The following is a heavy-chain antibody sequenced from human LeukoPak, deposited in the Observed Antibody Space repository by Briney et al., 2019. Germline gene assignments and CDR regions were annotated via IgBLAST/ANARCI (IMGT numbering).Heavy chain of an antibody. CDR3: ARVRDTYYYDSSGQQFDY. V-gene: IGHV4-34*01. D-gene: IGHD3-22*01. CDR2: INHSGST. Sequence: SETLSLTCAVYGGSFSGYYWSWIRQPPGKGLEWTGEINHSGSTNYNPSLKSRVTISVDTSKNQFSLKLSSVTAADTAVYYCARVRDTYYYDSSGQQFDYWGQGTLVTVSS. CDR1: GGSFSGYY. J-gene: IGHJ4*02.